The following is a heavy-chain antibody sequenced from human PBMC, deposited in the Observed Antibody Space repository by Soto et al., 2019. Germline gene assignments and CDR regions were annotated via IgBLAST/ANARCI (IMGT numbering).Heavy chain of an antibody. CDR1: GGSISSYY. CDR2: IYTSWST. CDR3: AREEYSSSSGPFDY. V-gene: IGHV4-4*07. Sequence: QVQLQESGPGLVKPSETLSLTCTVSGGSISSYYWSWIRQPAGEGLEWIGRIYTSWSTNYNPSLKSRVTMSVDTSKNQFSLKLSSVTAADTAVYYCAREEYSSSSGPFDYWGQGTLVTVSS. D-gene: IGHD6-6*01. J-gene: IGHJ4*02.